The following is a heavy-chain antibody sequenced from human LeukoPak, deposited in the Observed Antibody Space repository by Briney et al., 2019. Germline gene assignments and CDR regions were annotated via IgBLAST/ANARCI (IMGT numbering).Heavy chain of an antibody. CDR3: ARDGALVSSSPSYWYFDL. V-gene: IGHV3-21*06. J-gene: IGHJ2*01. Sequence: PGGSLRLSCAASGFTSSTYTINWVRQAPGKGLEWVSSISSTSRYIYSADSVKGRFTISRDNAKNSLYLQMNSLRAEDTAVYYCARDGALVSSSPSYWYFDLWGRGTLVTVSS. D-gene: IGHD2-21*02. CDR1: GFTSSTYT. CDR2: ISSTSRYI.